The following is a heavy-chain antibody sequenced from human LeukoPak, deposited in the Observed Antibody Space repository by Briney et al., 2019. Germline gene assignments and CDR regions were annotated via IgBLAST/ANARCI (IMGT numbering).Heavy chain of an antibody. CDR1: GGSISSYY. J-gene: IGHJ4*02. CDR3: ARSRLYSSSWYYFDY. CDR2: IYYSGST. V-gene: IGHV4-39*01. D-gene: IGHD6-13*01. Sequence: SETLSLTCTVSGGSISSYYWGWIRQPPGKGLEWIGSIYYSGSTYYNPSLKSRVTISVDTSKNQFSLKLSSVTAADTAVYYCARSRLYSSSWYYFDYWGQGTLVTVSS.